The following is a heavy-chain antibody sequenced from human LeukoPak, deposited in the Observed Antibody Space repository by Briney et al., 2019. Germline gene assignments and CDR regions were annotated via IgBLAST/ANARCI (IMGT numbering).Heavy chain of an antibody. CDR3: ARERRQGYCSSTSCYRGNAFDI. CDR1: GGSISSYY. V-gene: IGHV4-59*01. J-gene: IGHJ3*02. CDR2: IYYSGST. D-gene: IGHD2-2*02. Sequence: SETLSLTCTVSGGSISSYYWSWIRQPPGKGLEWIGYIYYSGSTNYNPSLKSRVTISVDTSKNQFSLKLSSVTAADTAVYYCARERRQGYCSSTSCYRGNAFDIWGQGTMVTVSS.